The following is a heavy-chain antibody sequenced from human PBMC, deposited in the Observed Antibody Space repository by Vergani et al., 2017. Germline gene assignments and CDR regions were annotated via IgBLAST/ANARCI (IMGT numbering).Heavy chain of an antibody. CDR3: AREIAVAGTFGSPDY. Sequence: QVQLVQSGAEVKKPGASVKVSCKASGYTFTGYYMHWVRQAPGQGLEWMGIINPSGGSTSYAQKFQGRVTMTRDTSTSTVYMELSSLRSEDTAVYYCAREIAVAGTFGSPDYWGQGTLVTVSS. V-gene: IGHV1-46*03. D-gene: IGHD6-19*01. CDR1: GYTFTGYY. CDR2: INPSGGST. J-gene: IGHJ4*02.